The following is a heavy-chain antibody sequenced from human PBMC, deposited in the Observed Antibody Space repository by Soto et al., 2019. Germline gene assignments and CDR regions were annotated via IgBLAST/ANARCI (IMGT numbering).Heavy chain of an antibody. V-gene: IGHV5-51*01. CDR1: GYSFTSYW. D-gene: IGHD2-8*01. CDR3: ARILLYDAAFAI. J-gene: IGHJ3*02. CDR2: IYPGDSDT. Sequence: PGESLKISWKGSGYSFTSYWIGWVRQMPGKGLEWMGIIYPGDSDTRYSPSFQGRFTISRDNSKNTLYLQMNSLRAEDTAVYYCARILLYDAAFAIWGQGTMVTVS.